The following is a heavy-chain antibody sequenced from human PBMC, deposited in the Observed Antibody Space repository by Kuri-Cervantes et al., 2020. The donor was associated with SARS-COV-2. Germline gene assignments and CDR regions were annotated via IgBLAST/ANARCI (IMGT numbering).Heavy chain of an antibody. J-gene: IGHJ4*02. CDR3: ARDPPVAKKFIVATTTKTLVDDY. V-gene: IGHV1-69*04. D-gene: IGHD5-12*01. CDR1: GYPFASCD. CDR2: IIPILGIA. Sequence: SVKVSCKAPGYPFASCDVNWVREAPGQGLEWMGRIIPILGIANYAQKFQGRVTITADKSTSTAYMELSSLRSEDTAVYYCARDPPVAKKFIVATTTKTLVDDYWGQGTLVTVSS.